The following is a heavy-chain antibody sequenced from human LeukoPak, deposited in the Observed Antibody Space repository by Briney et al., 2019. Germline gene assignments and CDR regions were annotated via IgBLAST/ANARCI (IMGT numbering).Heavy chain of an antibody. D-gene: IGHD5-12*01. Sequence: SETLSLTCTVSGYSISSGYYWGWIRQPPGKGLEWIGSIYYSGSTNYNPSLKSRVTISVDTSKNQFSLKLSSVTAADTAVYYCARGAGYSGYDSHAFDIWGQGTMVTVSS. CDR3: ARGAGYSGYDSHAFDI. CDR2: IYYSGST. J-gene: IGHJ3*02. CDR1: GYSISSGYY. V-gene: IGHV4-38-2*02.